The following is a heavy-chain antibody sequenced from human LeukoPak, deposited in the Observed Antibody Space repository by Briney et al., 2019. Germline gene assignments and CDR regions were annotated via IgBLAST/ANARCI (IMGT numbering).Heavy chain of an antibody. J-gene: IGHJ2*01. CDR3: ARARIAAADKLYWYFDL. D-gene: IGHD6-13*01. CDR1: GGSISSYY. Sequence: PSETLSLTCTVSGGSISSYYWSWIRQPPGKGLEWIAYIYYTGSTNYNPSLKSRVTISVDTSKNQFSLKLSPVTAADTAVYYCARARIAAADKLYWYFDLWGRGTLVTVSS. CDR2: IYYTGST. V-gene: IGHV4-59*01.